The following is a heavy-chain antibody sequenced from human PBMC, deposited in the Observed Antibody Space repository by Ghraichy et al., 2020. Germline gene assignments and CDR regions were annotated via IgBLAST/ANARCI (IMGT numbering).Heavy chain of an antibody. CDR1: GFTFTSYA. J-gene: IGHJ4*02. CDR3: AKGGSGFAYSG. Sequence: GGSLRLSCAASGFTFTSYAMHWVRQAPGKGLEWVSSICGSEASTYYADSVKGRFTISRDTSKNALYLQMNSLRAEDTAVYHCAKGGSGFAYSGWGQGTLVTVSS. V-gene: IGHV3-23*01. CDR2: ICGSEAST. D-gene: IGHD5-12*01.